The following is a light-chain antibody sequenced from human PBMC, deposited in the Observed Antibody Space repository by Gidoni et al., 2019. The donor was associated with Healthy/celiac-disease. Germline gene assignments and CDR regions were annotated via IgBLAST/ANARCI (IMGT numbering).Light chain of an antibody. Sequence: DIQMTQSPSSLSASVGDSVTIPCRASQSISSSLNWYQQKPGKAPKLLIYAASSLQSGVPSRFSGSGSGTDFTLTISSLQPEDFATYYCQQSYSTLVTFGQGTKVEIK. V-gene: IGKV1-39*01. CDR2: AAS. J-gene: IGKJ1*01. CDR1: QSISSS. CDR3: QQSYSTLVT.